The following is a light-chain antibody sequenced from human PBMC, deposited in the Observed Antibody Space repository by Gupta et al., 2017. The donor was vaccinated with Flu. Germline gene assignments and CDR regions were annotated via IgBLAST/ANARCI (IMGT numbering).Light chain of an antibody. J-gene: IGKJ2*01. CDR1: QSVSSK. CDR3: QHGKSSFLFT. V-gene: IGKV3-15*01. Sequence: ATLSVSPGERATRACRASQSVSSKLDWQQQKAGHAPRLLIYGASTRATGPPGRFSGSSYGTLFTLTSSMRHSEDFAVYYCQHGKSSFLFTFGPGTKLEIK. CDR2: GAS.